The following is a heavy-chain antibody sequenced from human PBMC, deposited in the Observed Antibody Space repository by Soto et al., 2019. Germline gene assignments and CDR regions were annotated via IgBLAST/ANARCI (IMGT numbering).Heavy chain of an antibody. CDR3: ARDRRETEGFDWYFDL. Sequence: QVQLVQSGAEVKKPGSSVKVSCKASGGTFSSYAISWVRQAPGQGLEWMGGIIPIFGTANYAQKFQGRVTITADESTSTAYMELSSLRSEDTAVYCCARDRRETEGFDWYFDLWGRGTLVTVSS. V-gene: IGHV1-69*12. CDR1: GGTFSSYA. J-gene: IGHJ2*01. CDR2: IIPIFGTA. D-gene: IGHD3-16*01.